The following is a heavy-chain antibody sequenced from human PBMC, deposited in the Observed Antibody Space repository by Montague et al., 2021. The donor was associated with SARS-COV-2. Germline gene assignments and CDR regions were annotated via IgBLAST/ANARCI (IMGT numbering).Heavy chain of an antibody. V-gene: IGHV4-34*01. CDR1: GGSFSGYY. J-gene: IGHJ6*02. D-gene: IGHD4-17*01. CDR2: INHSGST. Sequence: SETLSLTCAVYGGSFSGYYWSWIRQPPGKGLEWIGEINHSGSTNYNPSLKSRVTISVDTSKNQFSLELSSVTAADTAVYYCARALPVTTFFYSYYGMDVWGQGTTDTVSS. CDR3: ARALPVTTFFYSYYGMDV.